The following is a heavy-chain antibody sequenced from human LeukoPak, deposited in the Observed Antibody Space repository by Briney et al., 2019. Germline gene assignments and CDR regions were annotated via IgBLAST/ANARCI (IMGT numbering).Heavy chain of an antibody. V-gene: IGHV3-48*03. Sequence: GGSLRLSCAASGFTFSSYEMNWVRQAPGKGLEWVSYISSSGSTIYYADSVKGRFTISRDNAKNSLYLQMNSLRAEDTAVYYCARAGSSHPRIAVAGSDAFDIWGQGTMVTVSS. CDR1: GFTFSSYE. J-gene: IGHJ3*02. CDR3: ARAGSSHPRIAVAGSDAFDI. D-gene: IGHD6-19*01. CDR2: ISSSGSTI.